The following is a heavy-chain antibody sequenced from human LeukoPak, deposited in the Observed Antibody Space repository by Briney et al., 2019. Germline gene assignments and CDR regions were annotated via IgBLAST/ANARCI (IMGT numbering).Heavy chain of an antibody. D-gene: IGHD3-10*01. Sequence: GGSLRLSCAASGFTFSSYGMHWVRQAPGKGLEWVAFIRYDGSNKYYADSVKVRFTISRDNSKNTLYLQMNSLRAEDTAVYYCAKDGDYYGSGSRPHDYWGQGTLVTVSS. CDR2: IRYDGSNK. J-gene: IGHJ4*02. CDR1: GFTFSSYG. V-gene: IGHV3-30*02. CDR3: AKDGDYYGSGSRPHDY.